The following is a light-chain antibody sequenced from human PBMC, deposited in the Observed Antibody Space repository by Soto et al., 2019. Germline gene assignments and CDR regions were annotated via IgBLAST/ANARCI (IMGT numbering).Light chain of an antibody. CDR1: EDINNY. J-gene: IGKJ3*01. V-gene: IGKV1-33*01. CDR2: DAS. Sequence: DIQMTQSPSSLSASVGDRVTITCQATEDINNYLIWDQQKPGRAPKLLIYDASNVEKGVPSKFSGSGSGTDVFLTITILQPEDTATFYCQQYCNLPRATFGPGTKVEIK. CDR3: QQYCNLPRAT.